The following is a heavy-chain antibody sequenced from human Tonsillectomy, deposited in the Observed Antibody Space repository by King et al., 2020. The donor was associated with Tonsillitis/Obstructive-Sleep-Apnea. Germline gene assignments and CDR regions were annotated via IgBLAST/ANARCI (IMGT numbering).Heavy chain of an antibody. J-gene: IGHJ4*02. D-gene: IGHD6-19*01. CDR1: GFTFSSYG. CDR2: IWYDGSNK. CDR3: ARDLSHRSSGSDY. V-gene: IGHV3-33*01. Sequence: VQLVESGGGVVQPGRSLRLSCAASGFTFSSYGMHWVRQAPGKGLEWVAVIWYDGSNKDYSDSVTGRFTISRDNSKNTLYLQMNSLRAEDTAVYYCARDLSHRSSGSDYWGQGTLVTGSS.